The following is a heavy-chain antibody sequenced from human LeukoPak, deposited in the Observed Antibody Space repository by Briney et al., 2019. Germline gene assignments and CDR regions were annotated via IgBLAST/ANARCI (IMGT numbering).Heavy chain of an antibody. CDR2: MNPNSGNT. Sequence: ASVKVSCKASGGTFSSYAISWVRQAPGQGLEWMGWMNPNSGNTGYAQKFQGRVTITRNTSISTAYMELSSLRSEDTAVYYCARGQYSSGGFVDYWGQGTLVTVSS. V-gene: IGHV1-8*03. CDR1: GGTFSSYA. D-gene: IGHD6-19*01. CDR3: ARGQYSSGGFVDY. J-gene: IGHJ4*02.